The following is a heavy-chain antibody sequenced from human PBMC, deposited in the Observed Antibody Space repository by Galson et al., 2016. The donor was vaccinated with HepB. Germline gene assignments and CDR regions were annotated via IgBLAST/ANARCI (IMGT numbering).Heavy chain of an antibody. D-gene: IGHD6-13*01. Sequence: SVKVSCTASGYTFNNYGFIWVRQAPAQGLEWIGWISVYNGDTKYSPKVQGRITMTADKSKSTVYVDLRSLRSEDAAVYYCANDRDTRGSWYGGASHWGQGTLLTASS. V-gene: IGHV1-18*01. CDR2: ISVYNGDT. CDR1: GYTFNNYG. CDR3: ANDRDTRGSWYGGASH. J-gene: IGHJ4*02.